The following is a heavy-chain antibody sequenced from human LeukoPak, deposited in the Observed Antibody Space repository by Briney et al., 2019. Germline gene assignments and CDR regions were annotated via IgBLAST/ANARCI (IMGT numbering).Heavy chain of an antibody. D-gene: IGHD2-15*01. V-gene: IGHV1-69*13. CDR2: IIPIFGTA. CDR1: GGTLSSYA. CDR3: ARVGYCSGGSCYYYYYGMDV. Sequence: GASVKVSCKASGGTLSSYAISWVRQAPGQGLEWMGGIIPIFGTANYAQKFQGRVTITADESTSTAYMELSSLRSEDTVVYYCARVGYCSGGSCYYYYYGMDVWGQGTTVTVSS. J-gene: IGHJ6*02.